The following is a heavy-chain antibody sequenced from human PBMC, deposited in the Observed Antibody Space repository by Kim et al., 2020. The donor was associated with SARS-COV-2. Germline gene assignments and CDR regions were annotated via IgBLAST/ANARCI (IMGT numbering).Heavy chain of an antibody. CDR1: GYTFTGYY. V-gene: IGHV1-2*02. D-gene: IGHD6-19*01. CDR2: INPNSGGT. CDR3: AREAGLNRRSGWAGAFGY. J-gene: IGHJ4*02. Sequence: ASVKVSCKASGYTFTGYYMHWVRQAPGQGLEWMGWINPNSGGTNYAQKFQGRVTMTRDTSISTAYMELSRLRSDDTAVYYCAREAGLNRRSGWAGAFGYWGQGTLVTVSS.